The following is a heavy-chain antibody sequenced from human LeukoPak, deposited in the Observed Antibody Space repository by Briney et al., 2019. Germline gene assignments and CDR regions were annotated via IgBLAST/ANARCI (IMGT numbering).Heavy chain of an antibody. CDR1: GGTFSSYA. J-gene: IGHJ4*02. V-gene: IGHV1-69*06. CDR3: ARDGDSGSYYRELDY. Sequence: ASVKVSCKASGGTFSSYAISWVRQAPGQGLEWMGGIIPIFGTANYAQKFQGRVTITADKSTSTAYMELSSLRSEDTAVYYCARDGDSGSYYRELDYWGQGTLVTVSS. D-gene: IGHD1-26*01. CDR2: IIPIFGTA.